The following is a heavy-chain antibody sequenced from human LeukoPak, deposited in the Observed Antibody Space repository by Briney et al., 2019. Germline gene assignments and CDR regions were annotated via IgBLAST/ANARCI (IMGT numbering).Heavy chain of an antibody. Sequence: GGSLRLSCTAAGFSLSDHLMHWIRQVPGKGLVWVSNINRDGTGTSYAGSVKGRFTISRDNAKNTVYLHMDSLRVEDTAIYYCVRDGASTIPYDCWGQGSLVTVSS. CDR2: INRDGTGT. CDR1: GFSLSDHL. D-gene: IGHD2-21*01. V-gene: IGHV3-74*01. CDR3: VRDGASTIPYDC. J-gene: IGHJ4*02.